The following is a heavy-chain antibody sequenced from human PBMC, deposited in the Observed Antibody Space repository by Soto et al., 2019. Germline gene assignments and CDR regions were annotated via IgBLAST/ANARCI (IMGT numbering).Heavy chain of an antibody. CDR1: GGSISSGGYF. CDR2: IYYSGST. J-gene: IGHJ4*02. V-gene: IGHV4-31*03. Sequence: PSETLSLTCTVSGGSISSGGYFWSWIRQHPGKGLEWIGFIYYSGSTYYNPSLKSRVTISVDTSKNQFSLKLSSVTAADTAVYYCARHVREYSYGYRPLNFDYWGQGTLVTVSS. CDR3: ARHVREYSYGYRPLNFDY. D-gene: IGHD5-18*01.